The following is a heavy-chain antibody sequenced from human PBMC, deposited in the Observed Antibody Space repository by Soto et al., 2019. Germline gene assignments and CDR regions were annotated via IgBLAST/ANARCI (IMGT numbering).Heavy chain of an antibody. J-gene: IGHJ6*02. V-gene: IGHV3-21*01. CDR3: ARDHMGSSWRYYGMDV. Sequence: PGGSLRLSCAASGFTFSSYSMNWVRQAPGKGLEWVSSISSSSSYIYYADSVKGRFTISRDNAKNSLYLQMNSLRAEDTAVYYCARDHMGSSWRYYGMDVWGQGTTVTSP. CDR1: GFTFSSYS. D-gene: IGHD6-13*01. CDR2: ISSSSSYI.